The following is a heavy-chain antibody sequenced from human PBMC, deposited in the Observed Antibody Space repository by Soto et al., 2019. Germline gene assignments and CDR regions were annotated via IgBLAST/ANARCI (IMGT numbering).Heavy chain of an antibody. V-gene: IGHV4-59*01. CDR2: IYYSGST. CDR1: GGSISSYY. CDR3: AREAGGNSVFLEPYFDY. D-gene: IGHD2-21*02. J-gene: IGHJ4*02. Sequence: SETLSLTCTVSGGSISSYYWSRIRQPPGKGLEWIGYIYYSGSTNYNPSLKSRVTISVDTSKNQSSLKLSSVTAADTAVYYCAREAGGNSVFLEPYFDYWGQGTLVTVSS.